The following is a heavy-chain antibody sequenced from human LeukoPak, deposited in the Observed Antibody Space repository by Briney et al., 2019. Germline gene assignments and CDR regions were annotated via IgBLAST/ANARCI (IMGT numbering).Heavy chain of an antibody. V-gene: IGHV1-2*02. CDR3: ARDSRVTNGDY. D-gene: IGHD3-10*01. J-gene: IGHJ4*02. Sequence: ASVKVSCKASGYTFTGYYMHWVRQAPGQGLEWMGLINPNNGGTSYAQKFQGRVSMTRGTSINTAYMELSRLRSDDTAVYFCARDSRVTNGDYWGQGTLVTVSS. CDR2: INPNNGGT. CDR1: GYTFTGYY.